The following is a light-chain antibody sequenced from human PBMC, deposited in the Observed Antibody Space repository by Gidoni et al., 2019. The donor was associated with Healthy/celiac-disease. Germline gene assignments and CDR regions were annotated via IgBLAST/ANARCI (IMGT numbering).Light chain of an antibody. V-gene: IGLV3-1*01. CDR3: QAWDSSTAGVV. J-gene: IGLJ2*01. Sequence: SYELTQPPSGSVSPGQTASITCSGDKLVDKYACWYQQKPGQSPVLVIYQDSKRPSGIPERFSGSNSGNTATLTLSGTQAMDEADYYCQAWDSSTAGVVFGGGTKLTVL. CDR1: KLVDKY. CDR2: QDS.